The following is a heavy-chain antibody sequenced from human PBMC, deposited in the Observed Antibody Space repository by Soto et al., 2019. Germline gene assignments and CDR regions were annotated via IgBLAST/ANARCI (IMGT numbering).Heavy chain of an antibody. V-gene: IGHV1-3*01. CDR1: GYTFTSYA. CDR2: INAGNGNT. Sequence: ASVKVSCKASGYTFTSYAMHWVRQAPGQRLEWMGWINAGNGNTKYSQKFQGRVTITRDTSASTAYMELSSLRSEDTAVYYCARESVAARRYFDYWGQGTLVTSPQ. J-gene: IGHJ4*02. D-gene: IGHD6-19*01. CDR3: ARESVAARRYFDY.